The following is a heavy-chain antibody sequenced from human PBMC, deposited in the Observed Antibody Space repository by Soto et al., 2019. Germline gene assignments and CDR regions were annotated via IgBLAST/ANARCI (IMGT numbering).Heavy chain of an antibody. D-gene: IGHD2-2*01. Sequence: RGSLRLSCAAPGFTFSSYSMNWVRQAPGKGLEWVSYISSSSSTIYYADSVKGRFTISRDNAKNSLYLQMNSLRDEDTAVYYCARYCIGTSCYDDFYDWGQGTLVTVSS. CDR2: ISSSSSTI. CDR3: ARYCIGTSCYDDFYD. CDR1: GFTFSSYS. V-gene: IGHV3-48*02. J-gene: IGHJ4*02.